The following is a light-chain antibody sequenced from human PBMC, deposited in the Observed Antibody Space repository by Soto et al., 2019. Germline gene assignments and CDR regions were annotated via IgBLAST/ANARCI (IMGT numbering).Light chain of an antibody. V-gene: IGLV2-14*01. J-gene: IGLJ1*01. CDR1: SSDVGDYNY. CDR2: EVT. Sequence: QSALTQPASVSGSPGQSITISCTGTSSDVGDYNYVSWYQQHPGKAPKLIIYEVTNRPSGISNRFSGSKSGNTASLTISGLQAEDEDDYHCISYTSRSAVYVFGTGTKVTVL. CDR3: ISYTSRSAVYV.